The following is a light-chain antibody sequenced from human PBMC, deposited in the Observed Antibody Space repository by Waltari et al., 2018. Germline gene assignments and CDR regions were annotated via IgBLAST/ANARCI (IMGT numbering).Light chain of an antibody. CDR2: AAS. J-gene: IGKJ5*01. Sequence: EIVLTQSPDTLSLSPGERATLSCRASHRFSNSYLAWNQQRPGQAPRLLIYAASTRAPGIPDRFSGSGSGTDFTLTISRLEPEDFAVYYCQQSGSSPITFGQGTRLEIK. CDR1: HRFSNSY. CDR3: QQSGSSPIT. V-gene: IGKV3-20*01.